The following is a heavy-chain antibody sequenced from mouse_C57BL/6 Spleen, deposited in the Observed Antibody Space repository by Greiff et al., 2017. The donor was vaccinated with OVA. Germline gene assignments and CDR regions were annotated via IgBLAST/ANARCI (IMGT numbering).Heavy chain of an antibody. J-gene: IGHJ1*03. CDR3: ARRGDWYFDV. V-gene: IGHV7-3*01. Sequence: EVKLMESGGGLVQPGGSLSLSCAASGFTFTDYYMSWVRQPPGKALEWLGFIRNKANGYTTEYSASVKGRFTISRDNSQSILYLQMNALRAEDSATYYCARRGDWYFDVWGTGTTVTVSS. CDR1: GFTFTDYY. CDR2: IRNKANGYTT.